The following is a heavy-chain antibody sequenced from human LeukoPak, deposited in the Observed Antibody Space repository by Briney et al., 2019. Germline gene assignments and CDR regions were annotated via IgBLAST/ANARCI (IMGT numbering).Heavy chain of an antibody. D-gene: IGHD3-10*01. CDR2: ISGSGGST. V-gene: IGHV3-23*01. CDR1: GFTFSSYA. CDR3: AKWRVRLLWFGESPYNWFDP. J-gene: IGHJ5*02. Sequence: PGGSLRLSCAASGFTFSSYAMSWVRQAPGKGLEWVSAISGSGGSTYYADSVKGRFTISRDNSKNTLYLQMNSLRAGDTAVYYCAKWRVRLLWFGESPYNWFDPWGPGTLVTVSS.